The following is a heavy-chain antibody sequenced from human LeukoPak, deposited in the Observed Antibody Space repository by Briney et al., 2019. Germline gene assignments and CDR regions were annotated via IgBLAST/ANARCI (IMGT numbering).Heavy chain of an antibody. Sequence: PSETLSLTCTVSGGSIISYYGSWIRLPPGKGLEWIGYIYYTGSTNNNPSLNSRGTISVDTSKNQFSLKLSSVTAADTAVYYCARGHYGSGSYYMDVWGKGTTVTVSS. D-gene: IGHD3-10*01. V-gene: IGHV4-59*01. CDR1: GGSIISYY. CDR3: ARGHYGSGSYYMDV. CDR2: IYYTGST. J-gene: IGHJ6*04.